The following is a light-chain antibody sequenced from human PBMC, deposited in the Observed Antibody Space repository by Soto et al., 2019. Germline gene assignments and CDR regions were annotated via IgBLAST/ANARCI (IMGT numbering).Light chain of an antibody. CDR1: QSVSSSY. Sequence: EIVLTQSPGTLSLSPGERATLSCRASQSVSSSYLAWYQQKPGQAPRLLIYCASSRATGIPDRFSGSGSGTDFTLTISRLEPEDFAVYYCQQYGSSTGLTFGGGTKVEIK. J-gene: IGKJ4*01. CDR2: CAS. CDR3: QQYGSSTGLT. V-gene: IGKV3-20*01.